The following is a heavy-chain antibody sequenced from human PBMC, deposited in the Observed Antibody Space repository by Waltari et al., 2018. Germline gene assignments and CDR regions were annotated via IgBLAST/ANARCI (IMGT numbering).Heavy chain of an antibody. V-gene: IGHV3-23*01. CDR3: ARTPESSSSWSLVSEYLQH. CDR1: GFTFSGYA. D-gene: IGHD6-13*01. Sequence: EVQLLESGGDLVQPGGSLRLSCAGSGFTFSGYAMSWVRRAPGRGLEWVLGISGSGSTTDHAESVKGRFTVSRDNSKNTLYLQMNSLRVEDTAVYYCARTPESSSSWSLVSEYLQHWGQGTLVTVSP. J-gene: IGHJ1*01. CDR2: ISGSGSTT.